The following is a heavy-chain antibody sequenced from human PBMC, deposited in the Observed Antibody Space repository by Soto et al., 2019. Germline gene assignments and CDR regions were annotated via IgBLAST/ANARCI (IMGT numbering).Heavy chain of an antibody. CDR2: INHSGST. V-gene: IGHV4-34*01. Sequence: KSSETLSLTCAVYGGSFSGYYWSWIRQPPGKGLEWIGEINHSGSTNYNPSLKSRVTISVDTSKNQFSLKLSSVTAADTAVYYCARGGRAARYCSGGSCYGGVWYYYYGMDVWGQGTTVTVSS. CDR1: GGSFSGYY. CDR3: ARGGRAARYCSGGSCYGGVWYYYYGMDV. J-gene: IGHJ6*02. D-gene: IGHD2-15*01.